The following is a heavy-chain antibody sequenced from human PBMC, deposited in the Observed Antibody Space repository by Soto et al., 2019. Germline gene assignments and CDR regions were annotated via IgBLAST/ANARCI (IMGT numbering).Heavy chain of an antibody. J-gene: IGHJ4*02. D-gene: IGHD1-26*01. Sequence: EVQLLESGGGLVQPGGSLRLSCAASGFTFSSYAMSWVRQAPGKGLEWVSAISGSGGSTYYADSVKGRFTISRDNSKNTLYLQMNSLRAEDTAVHYCAKATRPNSGSYYWGQGTLVTVSS. CDR2: ISGSGGST. CDR1: GFTFSSYA. CDR3: AKATRPNSGSYY. V-gene: IGHV3-23*01.